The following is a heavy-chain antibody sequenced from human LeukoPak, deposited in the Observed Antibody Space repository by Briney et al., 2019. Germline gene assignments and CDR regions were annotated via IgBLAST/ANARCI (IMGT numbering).Heavy chain of an antibody. J-gene: IGHJ5*02. D-gene: IGHD1-26*01. Sequence: GASVKVSRKASGYTFTSYYMHWVRQAPGQGLEWMGIINPSGGSTSYAQKFQGRVTMTRDTSTSTVYMELSSLRSEDTAVYYCARESLEVGSWFDPWGQGTLVTVSS. V-gene: IGHV1-46*01. CDR3: ARESLEVGSWFDP. CDR1: GYTFTSYY. CDR2: INPSGGST.